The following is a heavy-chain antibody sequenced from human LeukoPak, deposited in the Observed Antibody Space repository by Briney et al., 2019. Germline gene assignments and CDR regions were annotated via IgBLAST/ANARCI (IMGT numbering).Heavy chain of an antibody. CDR2: IIPIFGTA. D-gene: IGHD3-3*01. CDR3: ARSYYDFWSGYLSIGSWFDP. Sequence: ASAKVSCKASGGTFSSYAISWVRQAPGQGLEWMGGIIPIFGTANYAQKFQGRVTITTDESTSTAYMELSSLRSEDTAVYYCARSYYDFWSGYLSIGSWFDPWGQGTLVTVSS. CDR1: GGTFSSYA. V-gene: IGHV1-69*05. J-gene: IGHJ5*02.